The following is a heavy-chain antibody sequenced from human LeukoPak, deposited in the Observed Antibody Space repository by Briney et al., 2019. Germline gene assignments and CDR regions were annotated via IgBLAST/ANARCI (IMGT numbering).Heavy chain of an antibody. V-gene: IGHV3-23*01. CDR1: GFTFSSYA. J-gene: IGHJ3*02. CDR3: AKDHGLEGDGGDDAFDI. CDR2: ISGSGGST. Sequence: PGGSLRLSCAASGFTFSSYAMSWVRQAPGKGLEWVSAISGSGGSTYYADSVKGRFTISRDNSKNTLYLQMNSLRAEDTAVYYCAKDHGLEGDGGDDAFDIWGQGTMVTVSS. D-gene: IGHD3-16*01.